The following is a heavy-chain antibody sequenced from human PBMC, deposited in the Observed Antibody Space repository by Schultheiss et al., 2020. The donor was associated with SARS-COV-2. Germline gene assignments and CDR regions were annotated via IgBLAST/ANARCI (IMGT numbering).Heavy chain of an antibody. CDR1: GGSIGSRNW. V-gene: IGHV4-4*02. CDR3: ARDRRIDYYDRTYAFDI. D-gene: IGHD3-22*01. J-gene: IGHJ3*02. CDR2: IYYSGST. Sequence: SETLSLTCAVSGGSIGSRNWWSWVRQPPGKGLEWIGYIYYSGSTNYNPSLKSRVTISVDTSKNQFSLKLSSVTAADTAVYYCARDRRIDYYDRTYAFDIWGQGTMVTVSS.